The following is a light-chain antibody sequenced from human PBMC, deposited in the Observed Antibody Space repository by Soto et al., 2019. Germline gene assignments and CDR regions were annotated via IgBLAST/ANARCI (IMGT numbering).Light chain of an antibody. CDR2: ENN. CDR1: TSNIGNNY. J-gene: IGLJ2*01. CDR3: GTWDTSLSAVV. V-gene: IGLV1-51*02. Sequence: QSVLTQPPSVSAAPGQKVTISCSGSTSNIGNNYVSWYQQVPGTAPKLLIYENNKRPSGIPDRFSASKSGTSATLGVTGLQTGDEADYYCGTWDTSLSAVVFGGGTKVT.